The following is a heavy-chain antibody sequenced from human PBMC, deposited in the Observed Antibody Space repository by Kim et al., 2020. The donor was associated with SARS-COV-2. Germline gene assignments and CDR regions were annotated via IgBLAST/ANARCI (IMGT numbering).Heavy chain of an antibody. CDR2: IYYSGST. V-gene: IGHV4-39*07. D-gene: IGHD3-10*01. J-gene: IGHJ5*02. Sequence: SETLSLTCTVSGGSISSSSYYWGWIRQPPGKGLEWIGSIYYSGSTYYNPSLKSRVTISVDTSKNQFSLKLSSVTAADTAVYYCARVRGVMGGWFDPWGQGTLVTVSS. CDR1: GGSISSSSYY. CDR3: ARVRGVMGGWFDP.